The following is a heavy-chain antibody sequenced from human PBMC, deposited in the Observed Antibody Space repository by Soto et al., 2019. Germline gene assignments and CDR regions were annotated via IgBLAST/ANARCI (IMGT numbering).Heavy chain of an antibody. J-gene: IGHJ3*01. Sequence: QVQLRESGPGLVKPSQTLSLTCTVSGGSISSGDYFWSWIRQPPGKGLEWIANIYHSGSTHYNPSLRNRVFMSVDTSTNRFSLNLPSVTAADTAVYYCARASDSAYSSSWYSAFDVWGQGTMVTVSS. CDR2: IYHSGST. CDR1: GGSISSGDYF. D-gene: IGHD6-13*01. CDR3: ARASDSAYSSSWYSAFDV. V-gene: IGHV4-30-4*01.